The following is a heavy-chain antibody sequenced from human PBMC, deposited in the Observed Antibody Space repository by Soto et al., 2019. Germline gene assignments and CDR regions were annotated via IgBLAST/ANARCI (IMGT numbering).Heavy chain of an antibody. CDR1: GFTFSSYA. V-gene: IGHV3-23*01. CDR2: ISGSGGTT. D-gene: IGHD5-12*01. Sequence: EVQLLESGGGLVQPGGSLRLSCVVSGFTFSSYAMTWVRQPPGKGLEWVSSISGSGGTTYYADSVMGRFTISRDNSKKTKYLQINNRRAEDTAIYYCAKTPDIVATTFYYYGLDVRGQGTAVTVSS. CDR3: AKTPDIVATTFYYYGLDV. J-gene: IGHJ6*02.